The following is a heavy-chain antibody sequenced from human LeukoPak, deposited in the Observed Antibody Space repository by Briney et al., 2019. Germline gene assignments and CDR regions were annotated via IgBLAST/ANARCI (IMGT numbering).Heavy chain of an antibody. CDR1: GGSISSYY. J-gene: IGHJ4*02. V-gene: IGHV4-59*01. D-gene: IGHD6-13*01. CDR2: IYYSGST. CDR3: AKDLRQQLGHSCFDY. Sequence: SETLSLTCTVSGGSISSYYWSWIRQPPGKGLEWIGYIYYSGSTNYNPSLKSRVTISVDTSKNQFSLKLSSVTAADTAVYYCAKDLRQQLGHSCFDYWGQGTLVTVSS.